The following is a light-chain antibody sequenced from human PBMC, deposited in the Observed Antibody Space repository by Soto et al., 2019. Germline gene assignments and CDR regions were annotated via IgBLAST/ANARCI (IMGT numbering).Light chain of an antibody. CDR1: SSDVGAYNY. Sequence: QSVLTQPASVSGSPGQSITISCTGTSSDVGAYNYVSWFQQHPGKAPKLMIYEVSNRPSGISSRFSGSKSGNTASLTISGLQAEDDADYYCSSYTSTSTVVFGGGTKVTVL. CDR3: SSYTSTSTVV. J-gene: IGLJ2*01. CDR2: EVS. V-gene: IGLV2-14*01.